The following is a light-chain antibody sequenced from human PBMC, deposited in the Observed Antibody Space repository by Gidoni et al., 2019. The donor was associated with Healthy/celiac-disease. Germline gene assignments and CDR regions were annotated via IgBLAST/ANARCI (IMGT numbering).Light chain of an antibody. CDR3: QQSYSTPRT. Sequence: DIQMTQSPSSLSASVGDRVTITCRASQGLSSYLNWYQQKPGKAPKLLIYAASSLQSGVPSRFSGSGAGTEFTLNISSLQPEDFATYYCQQSYSTPRTFGQGTKVEIK. J-gene: IGKJ1*01. CDR2: AAS. CDR1: QGLSSY. V-gene: IGKV1-39*01.